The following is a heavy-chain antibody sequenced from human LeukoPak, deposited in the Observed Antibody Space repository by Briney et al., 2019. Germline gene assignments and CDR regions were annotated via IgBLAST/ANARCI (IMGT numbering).Heavy chain of an antibody. J-gene: IGHJ3*02. D-gene: IGHD3-10*01. CDR1: GYTFTSYD. Sequence: ASVKVSCKASGYTFTSYDINWVRQATGQGLEWMGGIIPIFGTANYAQKFQGRVTITADESTSTAYMELSSLRSEDTAVYYCAREVADREFGFDIWGQGTMVTVSS. V-gene: IGHV1-69*13. CDR2: IIPIFGTA. CDR3: AREVADREFGFDI.